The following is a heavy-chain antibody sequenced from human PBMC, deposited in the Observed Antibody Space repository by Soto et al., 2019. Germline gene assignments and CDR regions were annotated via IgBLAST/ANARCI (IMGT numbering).Heavy chain of an antibody. CDR1: GFTFSSYW. V-gene: IGHV3-7*01. CDR2: IKQDGNEK. CDR3: ARANWNFPVDAFNI. J-gene: IGHJ3*02. D-gene: IGHD1-7*01. Sequence: GGSLRLSCTASGFTFSSYWMSWVRQAPGKGLEWVANIKQDGNEKYYVDSMKGRFTISRDNAKNSLYLQMNSLRAEDTAVYYCARANWNFPVDAFNIWGQGTMVTVSS.